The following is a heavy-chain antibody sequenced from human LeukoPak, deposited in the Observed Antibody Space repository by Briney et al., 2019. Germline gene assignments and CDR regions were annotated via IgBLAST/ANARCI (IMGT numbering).Heavy chain of an antibody. Sequence: SETLSLTCAVYGEYFSGYHWTWIRQPPGKGPEWIGKIDHSGSTIYNPSLKSRVTISVAAPKTQIFLDLSSVTAADTAVYYCARGRYCNSTNCPYVGGYYYMDVWGKGTTVTVSS. CDR3: ARGRYCNSTNCPYVGGYYYMDV. CDR2: IDHSGST. CDR1: GEYFSGYH. D-gene: IGHD2-2*01. V-gene: IGHV4-34*01. J-gene: IGHJ6*03.